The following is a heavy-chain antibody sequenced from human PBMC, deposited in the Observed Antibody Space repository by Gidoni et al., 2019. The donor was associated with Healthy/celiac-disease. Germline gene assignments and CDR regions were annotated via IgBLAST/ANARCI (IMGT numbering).Heavy chain of an antibody. CDR2: IYYSGST. CDR1: GGSISSSIYY. D-gene: IGHD5-12*01. Sequence: LQLQESGPGRVKPSETLSRTCTGAGGSISSSIYYWGWIRQPPGKGVEWIGSIYYSGSTYYNPSLKSRVTISVDPSKNQFSLKLSSVTAADTAVYYCARLPVTTKPGFDYWGQGTLVTVSS. V-gene: IGHV4-39*01. CDR3: ARLPVTTKPGFDY. J-gene: IGHJ4*02.